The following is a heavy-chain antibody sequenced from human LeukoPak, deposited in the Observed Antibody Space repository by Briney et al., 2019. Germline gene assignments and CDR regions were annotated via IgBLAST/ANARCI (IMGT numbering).Heavy chain of an antibody. Sequence: PGGSLRLSCAASGFTFSSYSMNWVRQAPGQGLEWVSSISSSSSYIYYAGSVKGRFTISRDNAKNSLYLQMNSLRAEDTAVYYCARVSFAGTGGDYWGQGTLVTVSS. CDR3: ARVSFAGTGGDY. CDR1: GFTFSSYS. D-gene: IGHD1-1*01. CDR2: ISSSSSYI. V-gene: IGHV3-21*01. J-gene: IGHJ4*02.